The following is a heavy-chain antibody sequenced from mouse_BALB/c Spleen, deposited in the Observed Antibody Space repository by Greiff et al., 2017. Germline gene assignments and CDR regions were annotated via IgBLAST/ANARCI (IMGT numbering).Heavy chain of an antibody. CDR1: GFSLTGYG. D-gene: IGHD1-1*01. CDR3: ARDPGITVANYWYFDV. Sequence: VQRVESGPGLVAPSQSLSITCTVSGFSLTGYGVNWVRQPPGKGLEWLGMIWGDGSTDYNSALKSRLSISKDNSKSQVFLKMNSLQTDDTARYYCARDPGITVANYWYFDVWGAGTTVTVSS. CDR2: IWGDGST. J-gene: IGHJ1*01. V-gene: IGHV2-6-7*01.